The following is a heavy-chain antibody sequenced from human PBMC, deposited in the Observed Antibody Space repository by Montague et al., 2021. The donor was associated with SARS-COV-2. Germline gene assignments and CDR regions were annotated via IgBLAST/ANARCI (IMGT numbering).Heavy chain of an antibody. J-gene: IGHJ5*02. D-gene: IGHD2-15*01. V-gene: IGHV4-61*09. Sequence: TLSLTCTVSGGSVSRSHFWSWIRQPAGKGLEWIGHIYATGSAKYNPSLESRVTISVDTSNNQFSLRLNSVTAADTAVYYCTRVVVVVPASPAPTLFDPWGQGILVTVSS. CDR2: IYATGSA. CDR1: GGSVSRSHF. CDR3: TRVVVVVPASPAPTLFDP.